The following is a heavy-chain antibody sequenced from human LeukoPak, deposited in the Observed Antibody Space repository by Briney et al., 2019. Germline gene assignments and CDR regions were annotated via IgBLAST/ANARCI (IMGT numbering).Heavy chain of an antibody. V-gene: IGHV1-69*05. J-gene: IGHJ4*02. CDR2: IIPIFGTA. CDR3: ARDVISYYYDSSGSPIGSHFDF. D-gene: IGHD3-22*01. CDR1: GGTFSSYA. Sequence: VASVKVSCKASGGTFSSYAISWVRQAPGQGLEWMGRIIPIFGTANYAQKFQGRVTMTTDESTSTAYMELSSLRSEDTALYNCARDVISYYYDSSGSPIGSHFDFWGQGTLVTVSS.